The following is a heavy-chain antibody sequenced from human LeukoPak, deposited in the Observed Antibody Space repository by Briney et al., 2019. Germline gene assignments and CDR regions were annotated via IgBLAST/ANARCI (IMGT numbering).Heavy chain of an antibody. CDR3: ARGGGPYERTGFFAAPFDY. V-gene: IGHV1-69*05. D-gene: IGHD6-19*01. Sequence: GSSVKGSCKASGRTFSTSAISWARQAPGQGLGWMGGLIPLFGSADYAQKLQGRVTITTDESTSTAYMVLSSLSSNDTAIYSCARGGGPYERTGFFAAPFDYWGQGTLVTVSS. CDR1: GRTFSTSA. CDR2: LIPLFGSA. J-gene: IGHJ4*02.